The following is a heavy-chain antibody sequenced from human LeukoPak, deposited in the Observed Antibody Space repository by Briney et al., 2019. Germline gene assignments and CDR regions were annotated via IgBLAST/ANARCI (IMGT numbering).Heavy chain of an antibody. CDR3: ARVFQYQLLYGKRNWFDP. D-gene: IGHD2-2*02. Sequence: GGSLRLSCAASGFTFSSYAMHWVRQAPGRGLEWVAVISYDGSNKYYADSVKGRFTISRDNSKNTLYLQMNSLRADDTAVYYCARVFQYQLLYGKRNWFDPWGQGTLVTVSS. CDR1: GFTFSSYA. J-gene: IGHJ5*02. V-gene: IGHV3-30-3*01. CDR2: ISYDGSNK.